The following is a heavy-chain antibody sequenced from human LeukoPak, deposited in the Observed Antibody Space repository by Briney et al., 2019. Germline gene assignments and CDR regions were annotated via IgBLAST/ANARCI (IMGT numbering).Heavy chain of an antibody. J-gene: IGHJ4*02. V-gene: IGHV1-69*13. CDR3: ARGDFWSGYQRQSPLNY. CDR1: GGTFSSYA. D-gene: IGHD3-3*01. CDR2: IIPIFGTA. Sequence: SVKVSCKASGGTFSSYAISWVRRAPGQGLEWMGGIIPIFGTANYAQKFQGRVTITADESTSTAYMELSSLRSEDTAVYYCARGDFWSGYQRQSPLNYWGQGTLVTVSS.